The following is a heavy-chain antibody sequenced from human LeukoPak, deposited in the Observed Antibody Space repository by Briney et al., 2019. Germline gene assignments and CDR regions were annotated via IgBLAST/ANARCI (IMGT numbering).Heavy chain of an antibody. D-gene: IGHD1-7*01. CDR3: ALITGTRLDFDY. J-gene: IGHJ4*02. V-gene: IGHV4-39*01. Sequence: PSETLSLTCTVSGGSISSSSYYWGWIRQPPGKGLEWNGSIYYSGSTYYNPSLKSRVTISVDTSKNQFSLKLSSVTAADTAVYYCALITGTRLDFDYWGQGTLVTVSS. CDR2: IYYSGST. CDR1: GGSISSSSYY.